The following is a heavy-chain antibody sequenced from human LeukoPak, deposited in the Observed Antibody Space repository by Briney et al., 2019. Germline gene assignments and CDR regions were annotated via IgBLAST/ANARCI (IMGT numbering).Heavy chain of an antibody. D-gene: IGHD1-1*01. CDR2: IYYSGST. V-gene: IGHV4-59*01. CDR1: GGSISSYY. J-gene: IGHJ6*03. CDR3: ARAPRGKIGTYYMDL. Sequence: SETLSLTCTVSGGSISSYYWSWIRQPPGTGLEWIGYIYYSGSTNYNPSLKSRVTISVDTSKNQFSLKLNSVTAADTAVYYCARAPRGKIGTYYMDLWGKGTTVTISS.